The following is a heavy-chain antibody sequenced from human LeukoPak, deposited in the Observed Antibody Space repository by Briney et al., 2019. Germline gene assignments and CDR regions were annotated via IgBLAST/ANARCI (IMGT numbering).Heavy chain of an antibody. V-gene: IGHV3-23*01. D-gene: IGHD2-15*01. CDR1: GFTFSSCA. J-gene: IGHJ3*01. CDR2: ISGSGGST. Sequence: GGSLRLPCAASGFTFSSCAMSWVRQAPGKGLEWVSAISGSGGSTYYADSVRGRFIVSRDNSKNTLFLQMNRLRAEDAAVYYCAKDSVSQNGIFDPFDVWGLGTLVTVSS. CDR3: AKDSVSQNGIFDPFDV.